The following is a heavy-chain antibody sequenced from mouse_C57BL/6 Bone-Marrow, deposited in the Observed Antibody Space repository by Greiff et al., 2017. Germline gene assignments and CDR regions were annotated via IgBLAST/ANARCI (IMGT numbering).Heavy chain of an antibody. D-gene: IGHD1-1*01. CDR3: ARISSYFYWYFDV. CDR2: INPNNGGT. Sequence: EVQLVESGPELVKPGASVKIPCKASGYTFTDYNMDWVKQSHGKSLEWIGDINPNNGGTIYNQKFKGKATLTVDKSSSTAYMELRSLTSEDTAVYYCARISSYFYWYFDVWGTGTTVTVSS. V-gene: IGHV1-18*01. CDR1: GYTFTDYN. J-gene: IGHJ1*03.